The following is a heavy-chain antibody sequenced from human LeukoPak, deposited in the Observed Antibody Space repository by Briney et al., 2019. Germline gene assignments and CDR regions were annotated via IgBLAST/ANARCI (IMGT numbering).Heavy chain of an antibody. V-gene: IGHV4-59*08. D-gene: IGHD4-17*01. CDR2: IYYSGSI. J-gene: IGHJ4*02. CDR3: ARQSRDGDYIAKLFDY. CDR1: GGSLSNYY. Sequence: SETLSLTCTVSGGSLSNYYWSWIRQPPGKGLEWIGHIYYSGSINYNPSLKSRVTISVDMSKNQFSLQLSSVTAADTAVYYCARQSRDGDYIAKLFDYWGQGTLVTVSS.